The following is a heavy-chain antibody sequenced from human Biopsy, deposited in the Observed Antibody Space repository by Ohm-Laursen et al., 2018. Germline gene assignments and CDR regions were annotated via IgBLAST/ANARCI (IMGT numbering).Heavy chain of an antibody. CDR3: AKDGGQWLGGAFNI. CDR2: TSFDGSNK. V-gene: IGHV3-30*18. Sequence: SLRLSCAAAGFGFYAMHWVRQPPGKGLEWLAVTSFDGSNKFYAESVRGRFTISRDRSRDTLYLQMNRLTNEDTALYYCAKDGGQWLGGAFNIWGHGTVVIVAS. D-gene: IGHD6-19*01. CDR1: GFGFYA. J-gene: IGHJ3*02.